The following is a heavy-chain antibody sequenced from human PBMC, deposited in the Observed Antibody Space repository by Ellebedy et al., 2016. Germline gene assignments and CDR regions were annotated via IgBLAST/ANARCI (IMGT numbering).Heavy chain of an antibody. D-gene: IGHD4-17*01. V-gene: IGHV3-21*05. J-gene: IGHJ4*02. CDR3: ARDADGDWGYDY. CDR2: ISSSSSYI. CDR1: GFTFSSYS. Sequence: GESLKISCAASGFTFSSYSMNWVRQAPGKGLEWVSYISSSSSYIYYADSVKGRFTISRDNAKNTLYLQMNSLRAEDTAVYYCARDADGDWGYDYWGQGTLVTVSS.